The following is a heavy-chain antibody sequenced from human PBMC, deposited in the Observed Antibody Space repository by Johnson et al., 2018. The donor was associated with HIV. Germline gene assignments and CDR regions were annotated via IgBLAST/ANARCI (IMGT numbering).Heavy chain of an antibody. Sequence: QVQRVESGGGVVQPGRSLRLSCAASGFTFSSYGMHWVRQAPGKGLEWVAVISYDGSNKYYADSVKARFTISRDNSKNTLYLQMNSLRAEDTAVYYCAKDRRDGYNDGGGALDIWGQGTMVTVSS. J-gene: IGHJ3*02. CDR1: GFTFSSYG. CDR3: AKDRRDGYNDGGGALDI. D-gene: IGHD5-24*01. V-gene: IGHV3-30*18. CDR2: ISYDGSNK.